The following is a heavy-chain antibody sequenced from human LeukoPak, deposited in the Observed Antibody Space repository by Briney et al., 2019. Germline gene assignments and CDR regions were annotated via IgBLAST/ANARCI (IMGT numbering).Heavy chain of an antibody. Sequence: GGSLRLSCAASGFTFSSYAVHWVRQAPGKGLEWVAVISYDGSHKHYADSVKGRFTISRDNSKNTLFLQMNGLRAEDTAVYYCAKSTSSSWSPFDYWGQGTLVTVSS. D-gene: IGHD6-13*01. CDR3: AKSTSSSWSPFDY. J-gene: IGHJ4*02. V-gene: IGHV3-30-3*02. CDR2: ISYDGSHK. CDR1: GFTFSSYA.